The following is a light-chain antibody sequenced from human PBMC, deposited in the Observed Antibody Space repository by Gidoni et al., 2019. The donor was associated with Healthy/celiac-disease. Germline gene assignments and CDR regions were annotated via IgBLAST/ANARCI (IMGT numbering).Light chain of an antibody. V-gene: IGKV1-33*01. CDR3: QQYDNLPFT. J-gene: IGKJ3*01. CDR2: DAS. CDR1: QDISNY. Sequence: DIQMTQSPSSLSASVGDRVTITCQASQDISNYLNWYQQKPGKAPKLLIYDASNLETGVPSRFSGSGSGTDFTFTISSLQPEDIATYYCQQYDNLPFTFXPXTKVEIK.